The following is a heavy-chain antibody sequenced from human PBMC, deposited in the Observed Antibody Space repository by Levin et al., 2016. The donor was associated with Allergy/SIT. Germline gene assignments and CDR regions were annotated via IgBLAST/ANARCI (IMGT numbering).Heavy chain of an antibody. V-gene: IGHV4-39*01. J-gene: IGHJ6*02. CDR2: IYYSGST. CDR1: GGSISSSSYY. D-gene: IGHD2-15*01. CDR3: ARLLWCSGGSCYGYYYYGMDV. Sequence: SETLSLTCTVSGGSISSSSYYWGWIRQPPGKGLEWIGSIYYSGSTYYNPSLKSRVTISVDTSKNQFSLKLSSVTAADTAVYYCARLLWCSGGSCYGYYYYGMDVWGQGTTVTVSS.